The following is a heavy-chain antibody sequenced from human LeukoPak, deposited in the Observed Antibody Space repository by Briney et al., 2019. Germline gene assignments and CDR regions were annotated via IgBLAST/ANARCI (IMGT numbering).Heavy chain of an antibody. D-gene: IGHD1-1*01. CDR2: IRFDGSNK. J-gene: IGHJ4*02. CDR3: AKETPLPGDWNDVGPYFDC. CDR1: GFTFSHYG. Sequence: GGSLRLSCAASGFTFSHYGMHWVRQAPGKGLEWVTFIRFDGSNKYYTDSVKGRFTISRDNPKNTLYLQMNSLRPEDTAMYYCAKETPLPGDWNDVGPYFDCWGQGTLVTVSS. V-gene: IGHV3-30*02.